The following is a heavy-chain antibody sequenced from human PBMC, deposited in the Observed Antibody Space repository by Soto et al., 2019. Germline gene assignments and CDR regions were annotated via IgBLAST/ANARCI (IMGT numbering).Heavy chain of an antibody. D-gene: IGHD3-3*01. V-gene: IGHV3-23*01. CDR2: ISGSGGST. CDR3: ANLGQYYDFWSGTDLDFDY. Sequence: EVQLLESGGGLVQPGGSLRLSCAASGFTFSSYAMSWVRQAPGKGLEWVSAISGSGGSTYYADSVKGRFTISRDNSKKTLYLQMNSLRAEDTAVYYCANLGQYYDFWSGTDLDFDYWGQGTLVTVSS. CDR1: GFTFSSYA. J-gene: IGHJ4*02.